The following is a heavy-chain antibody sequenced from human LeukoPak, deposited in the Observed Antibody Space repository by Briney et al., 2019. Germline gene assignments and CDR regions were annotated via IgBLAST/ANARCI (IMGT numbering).Heavy chain of an antibody. D-gene: IGHD6-19*01. J-gene: IGHJ4*02. CDR1: GYSFSNHW. V-gene: IGHV5-51*01. CDR3: ARGDKQWLAPPHY. Sequence: GESLKISCKASGYSFSNHWIGWVRQMPGKGLEWMGIIYPGDSDTRYSPSFQGQVTISADKSISTAYLQWSSLKASDTAMYYCARGDKQWLAPPHYWGQGTLVTVSS. CDR2: IYPGDSDT.